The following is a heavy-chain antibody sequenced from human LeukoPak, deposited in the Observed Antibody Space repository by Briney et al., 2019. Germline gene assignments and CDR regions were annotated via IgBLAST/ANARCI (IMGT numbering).Heavy chain of an antibody. D-gene: IGHD6-19*01. Sequence: GGSLRLSCAASGFTFSSYGMHWVRQAPGKGLEWVAVTSYDGGNKYYADSVKGRFTISRDNSKNTLYLQMNSLRAEDTAVYYCAKGDSSGWYYFDYWGQGTLVTVSS. CDR2: TSYDGGNK. CDR3: AKGDSSGWYYFDY. J-gene: IGHJ4*02. CDR1: GFTFSSYG. V-gene: IGHV3-30*18.